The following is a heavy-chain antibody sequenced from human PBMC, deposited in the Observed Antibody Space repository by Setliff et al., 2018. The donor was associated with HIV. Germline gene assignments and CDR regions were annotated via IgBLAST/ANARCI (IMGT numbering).Heavy chain of an antibody. CDR2: INHSGST. CDR1: GGSISIGGYY. CDR3: ARAVMGDYYYYMDV. J-gene: IGHJ6*03. D-gene: IGHD3-16*01. Sequence: PSETLSLTCNVSGGSISIGGYYWGWIRQPPGKGLEWIGEINHSGSTNYNPSLKSRVTISVDKSKNQFSLKLSSVTAADTAVYYCARAVMGDYYYYMDVWGKGTTVTVS. V-gene: IGHV4-39*07.